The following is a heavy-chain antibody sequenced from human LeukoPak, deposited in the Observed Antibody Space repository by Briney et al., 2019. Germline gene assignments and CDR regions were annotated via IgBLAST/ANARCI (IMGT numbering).Heavy chain of an antibody. D-gene: IGHD1/OR15-1a*01. Sequence: GGSLRLSCAASGFTFNSYAMSWVRQAPGKGLEWVSLVSLSDNIFYADSVKGRFTISRDNSKSTVHLQMDSLRVDDTAVYYCAKVATPNTLDALDIWGQGTLVTVSS. V-gene: IGHV3-23*01. CDR2: VSLSDNI. CDR1: GFTFNSYA. J-gene: IGHJ3*02. CDR3: AKVATPNTLDALDI.